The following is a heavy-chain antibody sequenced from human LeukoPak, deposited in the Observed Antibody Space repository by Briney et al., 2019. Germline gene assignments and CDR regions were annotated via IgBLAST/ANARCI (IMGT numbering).Heavy chain of an antibody. V-gene: IGHV1-69*04. J-gene: IGHJ6*02. CDR2: IIPILGIA. CDR3: ARGGRQLVLSVVDQYGMDV. D-gene: IGHD6-13*01. Sequence: GASVKVSCKASGGTFSSYAISWVRQAPGQGLEWMGRIIPILGIANYAQKFQGRVTITADKSTSTAYMELSSLRSEDTAVYYCARGGRQLVLSVVDQYGMDVWGQGTTVTVSS. CDR1: GGTFSSYA.